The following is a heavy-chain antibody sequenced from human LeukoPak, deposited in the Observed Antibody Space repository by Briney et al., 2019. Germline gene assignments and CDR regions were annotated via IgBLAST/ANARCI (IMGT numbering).Heavy chain of an antibody. J-gene: IGHJ6*02. CDR1: GYTFTSYA. D-gene: IGHD6-13*01. CDR3: ARDKSSSWFSQSNYYYYGMDV. Sequence: EASVKVSCKASGYTFTSYAMNWVRQAPGQGLEWMGWINTNTGNPTYAQGFTGRFVFSLDTSVSTAYLQISSLKAEDTAVYHCARDKSSSWFSQSNYYYYGMDVWGQGTTVTVSS. V-gene: IGHV7-4-1*02. CDR2: INTNTGNP.